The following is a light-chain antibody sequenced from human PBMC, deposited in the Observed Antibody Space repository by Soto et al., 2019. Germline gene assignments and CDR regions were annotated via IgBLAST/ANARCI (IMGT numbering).Light chain of an antibody. CDR2: DTS. CDR1: QSVNKH. J-gene: IGKJ3*01. Sequence: EIVLTQPPATLSVSPGERATLSCRASQSVNKHLAWYQHRPGQAPRLLIYDTSYRAAGIPARFSGSGSGTDFTLTISSLEPEDLAVYYFQLRGNFGPGTKVDI. CDR3: QLRGN. V-gene: IGKV3-11*01.